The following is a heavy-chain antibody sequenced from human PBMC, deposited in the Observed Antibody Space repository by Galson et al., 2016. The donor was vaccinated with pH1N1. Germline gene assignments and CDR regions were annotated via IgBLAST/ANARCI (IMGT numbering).Heavy chain of an antibody. CDR2: FYWDGDQ. CDR1: GFSLTNSGVA. Sequence: PALVKPTQPLTLPCTFSGFSLTNSGVAVGWIRQPPGKALEWLALFYWDGDQRSSPSLKSRLTITKDTSKNQVVLTMTNVDPVDTATYYCAHRRRGSGTPGVYDYWGQGTLVTVSS. CDR3: AHRRRGSGTPGVYDY. D-gene: IGHD3-10*01. V-gene: IGHV2-5*02. J-gene: IGHJ4*02.